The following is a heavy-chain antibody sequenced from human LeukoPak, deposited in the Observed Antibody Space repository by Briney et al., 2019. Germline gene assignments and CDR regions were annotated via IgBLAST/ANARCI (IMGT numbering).Heavy chain of an antibody. D-gene: IGHD6-13*01. CDR1: GFIFNNYG. V-gene: IGHV3-23*01. CDR2: ISGSGDST. J-gene: IGHJ4*02. Sequence: GGSLRLSCVASGFIFNNYGMNWVRQAPGEGLEWVSAISGSGDSTYYADSVKGRFTISRDNSKNTLYLQMNSLRAEDTAVYYCARDLIAAAGTYDYWGQGTLVTVSS. CDR3: ARDLIAAAGTYDY.